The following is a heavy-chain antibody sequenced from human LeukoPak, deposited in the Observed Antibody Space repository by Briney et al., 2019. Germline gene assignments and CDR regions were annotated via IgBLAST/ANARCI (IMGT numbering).Heavy chain of an antibody. J-gene: IGHJ4*02. CDR3: ARRTVVVPAALDY. Sequence: PSETLPLTCAVYGVSFSGYYWSWIRQPPGKGLEWIGEINHSGSTNYNPSLKSRVAISVDTSKNQFSLKLNSVTAADTAVYYCARRTVVVPAALDYWGQGTPVTVSS. D-gene: IGHD2-2*01. CDR1: GVSFSGYY. V-gene: IGHV4-34*01. CDR2: INHSGST.